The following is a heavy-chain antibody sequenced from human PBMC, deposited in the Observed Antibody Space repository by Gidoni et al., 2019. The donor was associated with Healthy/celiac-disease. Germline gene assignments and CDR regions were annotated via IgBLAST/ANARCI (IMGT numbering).Heavy chain of an antibody. CDR1: GFTFSSYR. D-gene: IGHD3-10*01. CDR2: ISSSSSTI. J-gene: IGHJ6*02. CDR3: ARDKTMVQGGRHPGMDV. V-gene: IGHV3-48*01. Sequence: EVQLVESGGGLVQPGGSLRLSCAASGFTFSSYRMNWVRQAPGKGLEWVSYISSSSSTIYYADSVKGRFTISRDNAKNSLYLQMNSLRAEDTAVYYCARDKTMVQGGRHPGMDVWGQGTTVTVSS.